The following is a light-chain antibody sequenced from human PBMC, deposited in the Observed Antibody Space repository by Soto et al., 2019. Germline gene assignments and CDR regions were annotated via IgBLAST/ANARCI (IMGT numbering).Light chain of an antibody. J-gene: IGKJ4*01. CDR1: QSVSSSY. CDR2: GAS. CDR3: QQYGGSPRLT. V-gene: IGKV3-20*01. Sequence: EIVLTQSPGTLSLSPGERATLSCRASQSVSSSYLAWYQQKPGQAPRLLIYGASSRTTGIPDRFSGSGSGTDFTLIISRLEPEDFAVYYCQQYGGSPRLTFGGGTKVEI.